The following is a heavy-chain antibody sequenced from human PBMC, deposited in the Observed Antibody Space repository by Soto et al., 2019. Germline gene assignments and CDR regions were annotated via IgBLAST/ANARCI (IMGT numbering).Heavy chain of an antibody. CDR3: ARVLVSYRARWFDY. J-gene: IGHJ4*02. D-gene: IGHD3-9*01. V-gene: IGHV4-4*02. Sequence: SETLSLTCAVSSGSISSSNWWSWVRQPPGKGLEWIGEIYHSGSTNYNPSLKSRVTISVDKSKNQFSLKLSSVTAADTAVYYCARVLVSYRARWFDYWGQGTLGTVSS. CDR1: SGSISSSNW. CDR2: IYHSGST.